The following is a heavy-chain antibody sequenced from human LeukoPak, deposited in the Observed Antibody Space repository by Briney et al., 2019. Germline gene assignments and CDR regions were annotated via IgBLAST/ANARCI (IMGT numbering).Heavy chain of an antibody. D-gene: IGHD5-18*01. CDR1: GFTFSTYT. Sequence: PGGSLRLSCAASGFTFSTYTMHWVRQAPGKGLDWVALISYDGTNKYCADSVKGRFTISRDNSKNTLYLQMNSLKAEDTAVYYCARAHSIQLWASFDYWGQGALVTVSS. V-gene: IGHV3-30-3*01. CDR2: ISYDGTNK. CDR3: ARAHSIQLWASFDY. J-gene: IGHJ4*02.